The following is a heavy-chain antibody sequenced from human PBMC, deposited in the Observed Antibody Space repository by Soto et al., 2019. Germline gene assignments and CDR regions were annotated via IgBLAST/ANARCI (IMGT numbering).Heavy chain of an antibody. J-gene: IGHJ4*02. D-gene: IGHD6-19*01. V-gene: IGHV4-34*01. CDR3: ARRIAVAGTWSPSTFDC. Sequence: QVQLQQWGAGLLKPSETLSLTCAVYGGSFSGYYWSWIRQPPGKGLEWIGEINHSGSTNYNPSLKSRVPISVDPSKNQFSLKLSSVTAADTAVYYCARRIAVAGTWSPSTFDCWGQGTLVTVSS. CDR1: GGSFSGYY. CDR2: INHSGST.